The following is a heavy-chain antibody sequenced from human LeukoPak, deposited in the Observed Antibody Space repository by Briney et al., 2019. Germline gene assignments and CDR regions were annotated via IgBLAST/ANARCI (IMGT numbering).Heavy chain of an antibody. V-gene: IGHV3-66*01. CDR2: MNNGGST. CDR1: EFTVSNNY. Sequence: GGSLRLSCAASEFTVSNNYMTWVRQAPGKGLEWVSVMNNGGSTYYADSVKGRFSISRDISKNTLFLQMNSLRAEDTAVYYCARVDWGPVGYNAFDIWGQGTMVTVSS. CDR3: ARVDWGPVGYNAFDI. J-gene: IGHJ3*02. D-gene: IGHD3-9*01.